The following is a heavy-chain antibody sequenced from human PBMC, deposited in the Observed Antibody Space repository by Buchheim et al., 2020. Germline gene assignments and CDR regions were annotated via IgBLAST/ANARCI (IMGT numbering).Heavy chain of an antibody. J-gene: IGHJ4*02. CDR2: IRYDGSNK. CDR1: GFTFSSYG. Sequence: QVQLVESGGGVVQPGRSLRLSCAASGFTFSSYGMHWVRQAPGKGLEWVAFIRYDGSNKYYADSVKGRFTISRDNSKNTLYLQMNSLRAEDTAVYHCAKGRIVGATWVYFDYWGQGTL. V-gene: IGHV3-30*02. CDR3: AKGRIVGATWVYFDY. D-gene: IGHD1-26*01.